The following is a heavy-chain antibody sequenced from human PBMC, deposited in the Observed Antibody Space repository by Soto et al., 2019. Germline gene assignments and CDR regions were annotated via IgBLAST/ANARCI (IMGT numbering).Heavy chain of an antibody. Sequence: PGGSLRLSCAASGFTFSSYSMNWVRQAPGKGLEWVSYISSSSSTIYYADSVKGRFTISRDNAKNSLYLQMNSLRAEDTAVYYCARDLDGSWIQLWVRAYFDYWGQGALVTVSS. CDR3: ARDLDGSWIQLWVRAYFDY. J-gene: IGHJ4*02. V-gene: IGHV3-48*01. CDR1: GFTFSSYS. CDR2: ISSSSSTI. D-gene: IGHD5-18*01.